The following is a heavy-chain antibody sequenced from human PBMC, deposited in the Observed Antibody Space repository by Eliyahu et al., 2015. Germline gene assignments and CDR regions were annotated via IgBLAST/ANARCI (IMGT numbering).Heavy chain of an antibody. V-gene: IGHV3-9*01. CDR1: GFTCDDYA. CDR3: GKDLTPGGLAY. CDR2: IFCSSGGT. Sequence: VQPGRSLRLSCTAPGFTCDDYAMHWVRQAPGRGLEWVSGIFCSSGGTGYADSVKGRFTISRDNSVNSLYLQXNSLRFEDTAVYYCGKDLTPGGLAYWGQGILVTVSP. J-gene: IGHJ4*02. D-gene: IGHD4-23*01.